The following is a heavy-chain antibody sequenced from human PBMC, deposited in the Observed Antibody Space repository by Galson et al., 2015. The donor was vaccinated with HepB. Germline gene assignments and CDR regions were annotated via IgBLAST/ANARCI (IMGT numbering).Heavy chain of an antibody. V-gene: IGHV3-48*01. CDR2: ISSSSSTI. CDR1: GFTFSSYS. D-gene: IGHD4-11*01. J-gene: IGHJ3*02. CDR3: ARDRNMTKRGGGRAFDI. Sequence: SLRLSCEASGFTFSSYSMHWVRQAPGKGLEWVSYISSSSSTIYYADSVKGRFTISRDNAKNSLYMQLNSLRAKDTAVYYCARDRNMTKRGGGRAFDIKGQGTIVTVSS.